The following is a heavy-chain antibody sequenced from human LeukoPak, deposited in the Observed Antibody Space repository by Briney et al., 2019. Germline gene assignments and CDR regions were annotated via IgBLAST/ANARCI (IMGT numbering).Heavy chain of an antibody. Sequence: SETLSLTCTVSGGSISSYYWSWIRQPPGKGLEWIGYISYSGSTNYNPSHKSRVTISVDTSKNQLSLKLSSVTAADTAVYYCARYIWGSYPTFEDYWGQGSLVTVSS. J-gene: IGHJ4*02. CDR3: ARYIWGSYPTFEDY. CDR2: ISYSGST. V-gene: IGHV4-59*01. D-gene: IGHD3-16*02. CDR1: GGSISSYY.